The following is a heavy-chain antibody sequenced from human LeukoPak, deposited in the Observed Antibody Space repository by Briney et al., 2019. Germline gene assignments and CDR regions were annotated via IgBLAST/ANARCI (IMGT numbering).Heavy chain of an antibody. D-gene: IGHD1-26*01. Sequence: PSETLSLTCSVSGYSISSGYYWGWIRQPPGKGLEWIGSISHRGTTYYTPSLKSRLIIAVDTSNNQFSLSLRSVTAADTAVYYCAREGSRSVDYWGQGTLVTVSS. J-gene: IGHJ4*02. V-gene: IGHV4-38-2*02. CDR1: GYSISSGYY. CDR2: ISHRGTT. CDR3: AREGSRSVDY.